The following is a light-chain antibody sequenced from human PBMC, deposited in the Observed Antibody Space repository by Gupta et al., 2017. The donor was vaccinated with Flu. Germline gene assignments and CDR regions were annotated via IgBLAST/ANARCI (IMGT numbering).Light chain of an antibody. CDR2: AAS. Sequence: DLHITQSPSSLSASVGDRVTITCRASQTINSFLNWYQQQPGKAPTLLIYAASSLQGGVPSRFSGSGSGTXFTLTIXSLQPEDVAIYYCQQSYSTPRTFGXGTKVEIK. V-gene: IGKV1-39*01. J-gene: IGKJ1*01. CDR3: QQSYSTPRT. CDR1: QTINSF.